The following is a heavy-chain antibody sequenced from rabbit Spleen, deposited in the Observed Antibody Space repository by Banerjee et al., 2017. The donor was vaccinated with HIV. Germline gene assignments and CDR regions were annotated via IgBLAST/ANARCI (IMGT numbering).Heavy chain of an antibody. Sequence: QEQLVESGGGLVKPGASLTLTCTASGFSFSSSDYMCWVRQAPGKGLEWIACIYAGSSGSTYYASWAKGRFTISKTSSTTVTLQMTSLTAADTATYFCARDTSSSFSSYGMDLWGPGTLVTVS. CDR2: IYAGSSGST. V-gene: IGHV1S45*01. J-gene: IGHJ6*01. CDR1: GFSFSSSDY. D-gene: IGHD1-1*01. CDR3: ARDTSSSFSSYGMDL.